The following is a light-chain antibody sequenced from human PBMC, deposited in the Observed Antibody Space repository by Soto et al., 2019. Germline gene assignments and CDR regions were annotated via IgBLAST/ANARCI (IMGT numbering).Light chain of an antibody. CDR1: QSVRSH. CDR2: GVS. V-gene: IGKV3-15*01. Sequence: EIVMTQSPATLSVSPGERATLSCRASQSVRSHLAWYQQKPGQAPRLLIYGVSTRATGIPDRFSGSGSGTEFTLTIMRLEPEDFAVYYCQYYGTSSWTFGQGTKVDIK. J-gene: IGKJ1*01. CDR3: QYYGTSSWT.